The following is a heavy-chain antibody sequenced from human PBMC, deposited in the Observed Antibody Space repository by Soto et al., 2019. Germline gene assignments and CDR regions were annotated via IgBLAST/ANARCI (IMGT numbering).Heavy chain of an antibody. V-gene: IGHV1-46*03. D-gene: IGHD2-2*01. Sequence: ASVKVSCKASGYTFTSYYIHWVRQAPGQGLEWMGVINPSGGSTSYAQNFQGRVAMTRDTSTSTVYMELSSLRSEDTAVYYCVRESTPTRWFDPWGQGTLVTVSS. CDR3: VRESTPTRWFDP. J-gene: IGHJ5*02. CDR2: INPSGGST. CDR1: GYTFTSYY.